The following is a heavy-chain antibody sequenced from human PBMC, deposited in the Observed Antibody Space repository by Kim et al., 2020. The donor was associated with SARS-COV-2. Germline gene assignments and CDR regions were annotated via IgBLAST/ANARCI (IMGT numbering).Heavy chain of an antibody. CDR2: IVVGSGTT. Sequence: SVKVSCKASGFTFTTSAVQWVRQARGQRLEWIGWIVVGSGTTKYAQKFQERVTITRDISTSTAYMELNSLRSEDTAVYYCAAASRTGDYGLDVWGQVT. V-gene: IGHV1-58*01. CDR1: GFTFTTSA. D-gene: IGHD4-17*01. CDR3: AAASRTGDYGLDV. J-gene: IGHJ6*02.